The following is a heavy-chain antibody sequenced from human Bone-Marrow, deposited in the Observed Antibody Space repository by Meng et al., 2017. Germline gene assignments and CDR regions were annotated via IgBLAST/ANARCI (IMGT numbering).Heavy chain of an antibody. Sequence: GESLKISCAASGFPFSSYAMSWVRQAPGKGLEWVSIISGNGGSTYYADSVKGRFTIYRDNSKHTLYLQMNSLRAEDTAVYYCAKKYYYDSSGYSLDYWGQGKPVT. CDR3: AKKYYYDSSGYSLDY. D-gene: IGHD3-22*01. CDR1: GFPFSSYA. J-gene: IGHJ4*02. CDR2: ISGNGGST. V-gene: IGHV3-23*01.